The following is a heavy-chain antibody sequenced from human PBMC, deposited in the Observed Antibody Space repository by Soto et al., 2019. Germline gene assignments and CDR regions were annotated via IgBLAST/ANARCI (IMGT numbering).Heavy chain of an antibody. V-gene: IGHV3-21*01. D-gene: IGHD3-3*01. J-gene: IGHJ6*02. CDR2: ISSSSSYI. Sequence: PGGSLRLSCAASGFTFSSYSMNWVRQAPGKGLEWVSSISSSSSYIYYADSVKGRFTISRDNAKNSLYLQMNSLRAEDTAVYYCARDQGGGYYDFWSGYYMYYYYYGMDVWGQGTTVTVSS. CDR1: GFTFSSYS. CDR3: ARDQGGGYYDFWSGYYMYYYYYGMDV.